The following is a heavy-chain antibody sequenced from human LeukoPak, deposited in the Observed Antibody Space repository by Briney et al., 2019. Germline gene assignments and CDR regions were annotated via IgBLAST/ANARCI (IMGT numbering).Heavy chain of an antibody. V-gene: IGHV3-15*01. CDR1: GFTFNNAW. J-gene: IGHJ4*02. CDR3: ATDPPSY. CDR2: IKDKAYGRTT. Sequence: GGSLRLSCAASGFTFNNAWMSWVRQAPGKGLEWIGRIKDKAYGRTTDYAAPVKGRFTISRDDSKNTLYLQMSSLKTEDTAVYYCATDPPSYWGQGTLVTVSS.